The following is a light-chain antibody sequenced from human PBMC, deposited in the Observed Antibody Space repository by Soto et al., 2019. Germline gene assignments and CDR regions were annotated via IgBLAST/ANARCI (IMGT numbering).Light chain of an antibody. Sequence: QSVLTQPPSVSAAPGQRVSISCSGNSSNIGDNDVAWFRHPPGTAPELLIYDNTKRPSGIPDRFSGAKSGTSVTLGISGLQTGDDADYYCGTWDSSLSAVVFGGGTQLTVL. CDR3: GTWDSSLSAVV. J-gene: IGLJ3*02. V-gene: IGLV1-51*01. CDR1: SSNIGDND. CDR2: DNT.